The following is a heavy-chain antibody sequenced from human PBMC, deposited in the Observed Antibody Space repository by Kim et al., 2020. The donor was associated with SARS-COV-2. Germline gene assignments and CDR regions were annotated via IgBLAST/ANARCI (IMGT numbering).Heavy chain of an antibody. CDR1: GFTFSSYA. CDR3: ARDSYDYVWGSYRYHY. D-gene: IGHD3-16*02. V-gene: IGHV3-30*04. CDR2: IPYDGSNK. J-gene: IGHJ4*02. Sequence: GGSLRLSCAASGFTFSSYAMHWVRQAPGKGLEWVAVIPYDGSNKYYADSVKGRFTISRDNSKNTLYLQMNSLRAEDTAVYYCARDSYDYVWGSYRYHYWGQGTLVTVSS.